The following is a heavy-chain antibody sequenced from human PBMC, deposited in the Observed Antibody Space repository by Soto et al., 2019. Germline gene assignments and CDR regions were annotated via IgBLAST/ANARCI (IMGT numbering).Heavy chain of an antibody. J-gene: IGHJ6*02. V-gene: IGHV3-33*01. CDR3: ARETSYDFWSGPQTMDV. D-gene: IGHD3-3*01. CDR2: VHYDGTKK. CDR1: GFTFSSYV. Sequence: QVQLVESGGGVVQPGTSLRLSCAPSGFTFSSYVMQWVRQAPGKGLEWVAVVHYDGTKKYYADSVRGRFTISRDNSEYILYLQMNSLRPDDTAVYFCARETSYDFWSGPQTMDVWGQGTTVTVSS.